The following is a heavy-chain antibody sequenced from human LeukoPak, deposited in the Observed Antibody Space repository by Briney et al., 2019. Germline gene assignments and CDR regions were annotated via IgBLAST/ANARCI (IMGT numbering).Heavy chain of an antibody. CDR3: ARDIRAGHDAFDI. V-gene: IGHV4-31*03. CDR2: IYYSGST. D-gene: IGHD3-3*02. J-gene: IGHJ3*02. CDR1: GGSISSGGYY. Sequence: SETLSLTCTVSGGSISSGGYYWSWIRQHPGKGLAWIGYIYYSGSTYYNPSLKSRVTISVDTSNNQFSLKLSSVTAADTAVYYCARDIRAGHDAFDIWGQGTRVTVSS.